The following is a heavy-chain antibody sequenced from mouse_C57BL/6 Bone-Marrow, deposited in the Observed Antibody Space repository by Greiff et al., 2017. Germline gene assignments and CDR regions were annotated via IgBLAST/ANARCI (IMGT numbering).Heavy chain of an antibody. Sequence: EVKVVESGGGLVKPGGSLKLSCAASGFTFSSYAMSWVRQTPEKRLEWVATISDGGSYTYYPDNVKGRFTISSDNAKNNLYLQMSHLRSEDTAMYYCAREGLYYGSLMDDWGPGTSVTVSS. CDR3: AREGLYYGSLMDD. V-gene: IGHV5-4*01. CDR1: GFTFSSYA. J-gene: IGHJ4*01. D-gene: IGHD1-1*01. CDR2: ISDGGSYT.